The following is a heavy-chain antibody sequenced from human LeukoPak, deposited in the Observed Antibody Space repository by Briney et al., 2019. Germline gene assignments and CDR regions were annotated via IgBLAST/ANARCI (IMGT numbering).Heavy chain of an antibody. J-gene: IGHJ5*02. Sequence: ASVKVSCKASGYTLGTHWMHWVRQAPGQGLEWMGIINPSGDFRSYAQKFQGRVTVTRDMSTRTVYMELSDLEPEDTAVYYCARDYSGEWEQLTGWWFDPWGQGTLVIVSS. D-gene: IGHD1-26*01. CDR3: ARDYSGEWEQLTGWWFDP. V-gene: IGHV1-46*01. CDR1: GYTLGTHW. CDR2: INPSGDFR.